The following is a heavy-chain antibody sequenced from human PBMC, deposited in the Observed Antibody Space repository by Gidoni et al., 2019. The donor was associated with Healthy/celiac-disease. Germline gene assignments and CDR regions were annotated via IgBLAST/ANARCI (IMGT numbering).Heavy chain of an antibody. J-gene: IGHJ6*02. Sequence: QVQLVQSGAAVKKPGSSVKVSCKASGGTFSSYAIRWVRPAPGQGLEWMGGIIPIFGTANYAQKFQGRVTITADESTSTAYMELSSLRSEDTAVYYCARALRGIAVAGTNYYYGMDVWGQGTTVTVSS. V-gene: IGHV1-69*01. D-gene: IGHD6-19*01. CDR3: ARALRGIAVAGTNYYYGMDV. CDR1: GGTFSSYA. CDR2: IIPIFGTA.